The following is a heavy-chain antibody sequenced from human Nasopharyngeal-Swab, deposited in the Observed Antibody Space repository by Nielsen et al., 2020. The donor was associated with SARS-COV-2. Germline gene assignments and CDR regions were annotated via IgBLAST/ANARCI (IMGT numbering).Heavy chain of an antibody. CDR1: GFTFSNAG. D-gene: IGHD3-22*01. Sequence: GGSLRLSCAASGFTFSNAGMSWVRQAPGKGLEWVGRNKSKTDGGRKDYAATVKGRFTISRDDSKNTLYLQMNSLKTEDTAVYYCTTDSSGYYAASYYYYGMDVRGQGPTVTVSS. CDR3: TTDSSGYYAASYYYYGMDV. V-gene: IGHV3-15*01. J-gene: IGHJ6*02. CDR2: NKSKTDGGRK.